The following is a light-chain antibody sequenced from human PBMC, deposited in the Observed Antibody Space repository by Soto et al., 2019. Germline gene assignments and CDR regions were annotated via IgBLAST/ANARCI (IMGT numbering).Light chain of an antibody. CDR1: QGISSY. J-gene: IGKJ5*01. V-gene: IGKV1-39*01. CDR2: VAS. CDR3: QQSYGTPIT. Sequence: IQLTQSPSSLSASVGDRVTITCRASQGISSYLGWYQQKPGKAPNLLIYVASSLQSEVPSRFSGSGSGTDFTLTITSLQPEDFATYYCQQSYGTPITFGQGTRLEIK.